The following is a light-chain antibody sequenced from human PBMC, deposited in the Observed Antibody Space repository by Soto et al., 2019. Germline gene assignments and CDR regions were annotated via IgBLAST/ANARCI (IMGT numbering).Light chain of an antibody. CDR1: QSISRY. V-gene: IGKV1-39*01. CDR3: QQSHTPPLT. J-gene: IGKJ4*01. CDR2: AAS. Sequence: DIQMPPSPSPLSASVVDRVTVTCRASQSISRYLNWYQQKPGNAPKLLIYAASNLQSGVPSRFSGSGSGTDFTLTISSLHPEECATDVGQQSHTPPLTGGGGTKVDIK.